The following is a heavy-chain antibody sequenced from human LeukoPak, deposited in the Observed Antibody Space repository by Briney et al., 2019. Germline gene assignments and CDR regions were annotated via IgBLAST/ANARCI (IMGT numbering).Heavy chain of an antibody. CDR3: ARHSGFGELFNWFDP. D-gene: IGHD3-10*01. V-gene: IGHV4-59*08. CDR2: IYYSGST. CDR1: GGSISSYY. J-gene: IGHJ5*02. Sequence: PSETLSLTCTVSGGSISSYYWSWIRQPPGKGLEWIGYIYYSGSTNYNPSLKSRVTISVDTSKNQFSLKLSSVTAADTAVYYCARHSGFGELFNWFDPWGQGTLVTVSS.